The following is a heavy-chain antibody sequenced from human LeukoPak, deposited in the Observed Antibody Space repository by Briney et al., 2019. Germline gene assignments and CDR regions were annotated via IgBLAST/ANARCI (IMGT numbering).Heavy chain of an antibody. CDR1: GGSFSGYY. CDR3: ARKLPYFNPKNWFDP. CDR2: INHSGST. J-gene: IGHJ5*02. D-gene: IGHD1-26*01. Sequence: SETLSLTCAVYGGSFSGYYWSWIRQPPGKGLEWIGEINHSGSTNYNPSLKSRVTISVDTSKNQFSLKLSSVTAADTAVYYCARKLPYFNPKNWFDPWGQGTLVTVSP. V-gene: IGHV4-34*01.